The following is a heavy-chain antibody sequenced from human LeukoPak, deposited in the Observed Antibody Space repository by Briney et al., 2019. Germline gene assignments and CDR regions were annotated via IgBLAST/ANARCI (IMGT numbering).Heavy chain of an antibody. CDR1: GFTVDSKY. CDR3: ARGFGKAAANVFGGYTMDV. J-gene: IGHJ6*02. Sequence: GGSLRLSCAASGFTVDSKYMSWVRQAPGKGLEWVSLIYTGGSTYYADSVRGRFTISRDNSKNTLYLQMNSLRPEDTAVYYCARGFGKAAANVFGGYTMDVWGQGTTVPVSS. D-gene: IGHD6-13*01. CDR2: IYTGGST. V-gene: IGHV3-66*02.